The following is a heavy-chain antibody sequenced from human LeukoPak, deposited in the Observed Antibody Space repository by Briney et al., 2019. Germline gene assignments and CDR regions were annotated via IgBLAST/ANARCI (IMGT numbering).Heavy chain of an antibody. D-gene: IGHD3-10*01. CDR2: ISGSGGST. CDR3: AKWGTLWFGELFHENWFDP. V-gene: IGHV3-23*01. Sequence: GGSLRLSCAAPGFTFSSYAMSWVRQAPGKGLEWVSAISGSGGSTYYADSVKGRFTISRDNSKNTLYLQMNSLRAEDTAVYYCAKWGTLWFGELFHENWFDPWGQGTLVTVSS. J-gene: IGHJ5*02. CDR1: GFTFSSYA.